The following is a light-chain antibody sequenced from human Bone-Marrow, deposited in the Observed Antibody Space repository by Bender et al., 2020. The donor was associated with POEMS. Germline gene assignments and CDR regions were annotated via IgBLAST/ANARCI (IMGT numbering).Light chain of an antibody. Sequence: QSALTQPASVSGSPGQSITIPCAGASSDYVSWYQQHPDKAPKLIIYDVSHRPSGFSDRFSGSKSGDTASLAISGLQPEDEAYYYCSSYTNLNTRLFGGGTKLTV. CDR2: DVS. V-gene: IGLV2-14*03. J-gene: IGLJ2*01. CDR3: SSYTNLNTRL. CDR1: SSDY.